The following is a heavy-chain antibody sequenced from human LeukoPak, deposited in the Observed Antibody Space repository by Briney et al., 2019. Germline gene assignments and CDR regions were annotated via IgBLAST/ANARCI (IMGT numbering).Heavy chain of an antibody. CDR3: ARASSSWGLVDY. V-gene: IGHV3-66*02. CDR2: IYSGGST. D-gene: IGHD6-13*01. CDR1: GFTVSSNY. Sequence: GGSLRLSCAASGFTVSSNYMSWVRQAPGKGLEWVSVIYSGGSTYYADSVKGRFTISRDNSKNTLYLQMNSLRAEDTAVYFRARASSSWGLVDYWGQGTLVTVSS. J-gene: IGHJ4*02.